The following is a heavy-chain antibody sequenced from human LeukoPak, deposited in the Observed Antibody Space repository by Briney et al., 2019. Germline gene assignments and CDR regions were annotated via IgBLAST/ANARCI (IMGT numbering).Heavy chain of an antibody. CDR2: IYYSGST. CDR1: GGSISSGDYY. J-gene: IGHJ4*02. V-gene: IGHV4-61*08. CDR3: ARISGSYLLDY. D-gene: IGHD1-26*01. Sequence: SETLSLTCTVSGGSISSGDYYWSWIRQPPGKGLEWIGYIYYSGSTNYNPSLKSRVTISVDTSKNQFSLRLSSVTAADTAVYYCARISGSYLLDYWGQGTLVTVPS.